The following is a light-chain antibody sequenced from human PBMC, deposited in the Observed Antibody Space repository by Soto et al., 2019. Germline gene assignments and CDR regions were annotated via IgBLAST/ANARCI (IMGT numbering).Light chain of an antibody. CDR1: ETIASY. V-gene: IGKV1-39*01. CDR2: AAS. Sequence: DIQMTQSPSSLSASVGDRVTITCRASETIASYVNWYQQRPGKAPKLLIYAASTLQSGVPSRFGGSGSGTDFTLTITSLQPEDFATYFCQQTYNPPLTFGQGTRL. CDR3: QQTYNPPLT. J-gene: IGKJ1*01.